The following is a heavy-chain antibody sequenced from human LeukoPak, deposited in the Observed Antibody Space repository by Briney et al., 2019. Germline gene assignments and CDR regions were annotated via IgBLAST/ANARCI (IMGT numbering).Heavy chain of an antibody. V-gene: IGHV3-21*01. CDR3: ARDRSQEFDP. CDR1: GFTFSSYS. J-gene: IGHJ5*02. Sequence: GGSLRLSCAASGFTFSSYSMNWVRQAPGKGLEWVSSISSSSSYIYYADSVKGRFTISRDNSKNTLYLQMNRLRADDTAVYYCARDRSQEFDPWGQGTLVTVSS. CDR2: ISSSSSYI. D-gene: IGHD3-10*01.